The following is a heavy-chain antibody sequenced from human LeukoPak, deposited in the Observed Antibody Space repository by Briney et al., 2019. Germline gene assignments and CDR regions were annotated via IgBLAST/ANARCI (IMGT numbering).Heavy chain of an antibody. Sequence: GESLKISCKGSGYSFTSYWIGWVRQMPGKGLAWMGIIYPGDSDTRYSPSFQGQVTISADKSISTAYLQWSSLKASDTAMYYCARHKGAKYSSGWHDAFDIWGQGTMVTVSS. J-gene: IGHJ3*02. CDR3: ARHKGAKYSSGWHDAFDI. D-gene: IGHD6-19*01. V-gene: IGHV5-51*01. CDR2: IYPGDSDT. CDR1: GYSFTSYW.